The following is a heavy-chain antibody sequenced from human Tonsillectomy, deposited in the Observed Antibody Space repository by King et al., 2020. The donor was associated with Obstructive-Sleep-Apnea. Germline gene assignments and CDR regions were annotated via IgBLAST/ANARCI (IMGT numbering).Heavy chain of an antibody. V-gene: IGHV3-30*04. CDR3: ASSWYVNY. J-gene: IGHJ4*02. CDR2: ISYDGSNK. D-gene: IGHD6-13*01. CDR1: GFTFSSYA. Sequence: VQLVESGGGVVQPGRSLRLSCAASGFTFSSYAMHWVRQAPGKGLEWVAVISYDGSNKYYADSVKGRFTISRDNSKNTLYLQMNSLRAEDTAVYYCASSWYVNYWGQGTLVTVSS.